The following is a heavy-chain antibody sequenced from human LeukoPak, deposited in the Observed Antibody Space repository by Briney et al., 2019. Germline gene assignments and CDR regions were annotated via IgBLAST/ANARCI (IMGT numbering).Heavy chain of an antibody. CDR3: VRGSLASGVVVYYYYYLDV. CDR2: ISASRGIT. J-gene: IGHJ6*03. Sequence: GSLRLSCAASGFTFSSYWMSWVRQAPGMGLEWLSYISASRGITYYADSVKGRFTISRDNAKNSLYLQMNSLRAEDTAVYYCVRGSLASGVVVYYYYYLDVWGKGTTVTVSS. V-gene: IGHV3-48*01. CDR1: GFTFSSYW. D-gene: IGHD3-3*01.